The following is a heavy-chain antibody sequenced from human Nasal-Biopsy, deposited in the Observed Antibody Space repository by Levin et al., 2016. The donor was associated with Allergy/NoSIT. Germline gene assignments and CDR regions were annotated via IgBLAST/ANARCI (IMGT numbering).Heavy chain of an antibody. CDR2: FYFAGTA. V-gene: IGHV4-4*08. D-gene: IGHD3-3*01. Sequence: SETLSLTCNVSGVSMTNSYWSWIRQPPGKGLEWIGYFYFAGTAHYNPSLGSRVTMSLDTSKSQFSLSLRSVTAADTAVYYCVKYYDFWSDPSRFGQWGQGTLVTVSS. CDR3: VKYYDFWSDPSRFGQ. J-gene: IGHJ4*02. CDR1: GVSMTNSY.